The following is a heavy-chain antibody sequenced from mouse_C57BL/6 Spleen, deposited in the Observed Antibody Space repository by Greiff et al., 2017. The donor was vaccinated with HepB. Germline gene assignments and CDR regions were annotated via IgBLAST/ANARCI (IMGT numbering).Heavy chain of an antibody. V-gene: IGHV1-4*01. CDR2: INPSSGYT. CDR1: GYTFTSYT. Sequence: VQLQQSGAELARPGASVKMSCKASGYTFTSYTMHWVKQRPGRGLEWIGYINPSSGYTKYNQKFKDKATLTADKSSSTAYMQLSSLTSEDSAVYYCARYPITTVVENYWGQGTTLTVSS. CDR3: ARYPITTVVENY. J-gene: IGHJ2*01. D-gene: IGHD1-1*01.